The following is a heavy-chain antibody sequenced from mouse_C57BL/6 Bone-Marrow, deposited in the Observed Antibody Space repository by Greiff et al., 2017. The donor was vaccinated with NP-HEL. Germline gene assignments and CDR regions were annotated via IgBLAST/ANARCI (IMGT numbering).Heavy chain of an antibody. D-gene: IGHD3-2*02. CDR3: ARDAGYAFDY. CDR1: GYTFTNYW. CDR2: INPSNGGT. Sequence: QVQLQQSGTELVKPGASVKLSCKASGYTFTNYWMYWVKQRPGQGLEWIGNINPSNGGTNYNEKFKNKATLTVDKSSSTAYMQLSSLTSEDSAVYYCARDAGYAFDYWGQGTTLTVSS. J-gene: IGHJ2*01. V-gene: IGHV1-53*01.